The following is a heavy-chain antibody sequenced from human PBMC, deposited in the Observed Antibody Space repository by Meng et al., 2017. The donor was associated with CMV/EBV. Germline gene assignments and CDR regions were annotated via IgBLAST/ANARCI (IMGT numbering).Heavy chain of an antibody. CDR2: LYTSGST. CDR3: ARSMVVAGDWFDP. J-gene: IGHJ5*02. Sequence: SRPGLVNPSHTLSLTCPFSCNSLSSGNFYSRWVRQTPGKVLELISYLYTSGSTNYNPSLKSRVTMSVDTSKNQFSLKLSSVTAADTAVYYCARSMVVAGDWFDPWGQGTLVTVSS. V-gene: IGHV4-61*02. D-gene: IGHD2-15*01. CDR1: CNSLSSGNFY.